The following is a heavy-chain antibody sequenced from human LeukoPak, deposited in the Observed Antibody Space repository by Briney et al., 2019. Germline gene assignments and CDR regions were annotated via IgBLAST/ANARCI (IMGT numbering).Heavy chain of an antibody. V-gene: IGHV1-2*02. CDR1: GYTFIGNY. Sequence: ASVKVSCKASGYTFIGNYMHWVRQAPGQGLEWMGWINPNSGGTKYAQKFQGRVTMTRDTSISTAYMELSRLRSDDTAVYYCARYCSGTSCYGGFDYWGQGTLVTVSS. CDR3: ARYCSGTSCYGGFDY. D-gene: IGHD2-2*01. J-gene: IGHJ4*02. CDR2: INPNSGGT.